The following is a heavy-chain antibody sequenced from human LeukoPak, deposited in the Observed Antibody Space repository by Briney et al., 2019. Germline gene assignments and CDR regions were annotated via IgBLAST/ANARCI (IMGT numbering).Heavy chain of an antibody. CDR3: ARGEAVAGSLYYYGMDV. CDR1: GGTFSSYA. D-gene: IGHD6-19*01. V-gene: IGHV1-69*13. Sequence: SVKVSCKASGGTFSSYAISWVRQAPGQGLEWMGGIIPIFGTANYAQKFQGRVTITADESTSTAYMELSSLRSEDTAVYYCARGEAVAGSLYYYGMDVWGQGTAVTVSS. CDR2: IIPIFGTA. J-gene: IGHJ6*02.